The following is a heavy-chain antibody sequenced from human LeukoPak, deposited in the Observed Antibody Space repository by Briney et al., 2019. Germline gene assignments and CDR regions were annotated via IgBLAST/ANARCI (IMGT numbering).Heavy chain of an antibody. J-gene: IGHJ4*02. CDR1: GDTFSSTSNY. V-gene: IGHV4-39*07. CDR2: IYYSGST. Sequence: SETLTLTCTVSGDTFSSTSNYWGWIRQPPGKGLEWVGSIYYSGSTNYNPALKRRVIISLGTTKNQFSLKLNSVTAADTAVNYCARGGTVWNFDYWGQGTLVTVAS. CDR3: ARGGTVWNFDY. D-gene: IGHD1-1*01.